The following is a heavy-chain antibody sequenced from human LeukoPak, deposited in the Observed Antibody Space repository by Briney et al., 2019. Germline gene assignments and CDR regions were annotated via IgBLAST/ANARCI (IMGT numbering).Heavy chain of an antibody. CDR2: ISGSGGGT. V-gene: IGHV3-23*01. J-gene: IGHJ4*02. D-gene: IGHD3-10*01. CDR3: AKPYYYGSGSYYTEEVASDH. Sequence: GGSLRLSCAASGFTFSSWAMSWVRQAPGKGLEWVSGISGSGGGTYYADSVKGRFTISRDNSKNTLFLQMNSLRAGDTAVYYCAKPYYYGSGSYYTEEVASDHWGQGTLVTVSS. CDR1: GFTFSSWA.